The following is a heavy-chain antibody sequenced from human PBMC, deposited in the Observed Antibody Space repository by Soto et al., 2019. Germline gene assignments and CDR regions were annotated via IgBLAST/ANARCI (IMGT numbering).Heavy chain of an antibody. V-gene: IGHV1-2*02. CDR2: IDPRSGGT. CDR1: GYPFTTYY. D-gene: IGHD3-10*01. Sequence: HVQLVQSGTEVKKPGASVRVSCMASGYPFTTYYIHWVRQAPGQGLEWMGWIDPRSGGTVYEQKFQGRVTMTRDTSISTVYMALSGLTSDDTALYYCATDDYGIFPYWGQGSLVTVSS. CDR3: ATDDYGIFPY. J-gene: IGHJ4*02.